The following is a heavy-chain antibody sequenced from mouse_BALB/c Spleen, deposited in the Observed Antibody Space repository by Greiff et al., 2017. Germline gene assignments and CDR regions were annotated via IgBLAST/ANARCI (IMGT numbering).Heavy chain of an antibody. CDR3: ARSRYYGSSPNFDY. CDR1: GYTFTSYT. D-gene: IGHD1-1*01. CDR2: INPSSGYT. V-gene: IGHV1-4*01. J-gene: IGHJ2*01. Sequence: VKLVESGAELARPGASVKMSCKASGYTFTSYTMHWVKQRPGQGLEWIGYINPSSGYTNYNQKFKDKATLTADKSSSTAYMQLSSLTSEDSAVYYCARSRYYGSSPNFDYWGQGTTLTVSS.